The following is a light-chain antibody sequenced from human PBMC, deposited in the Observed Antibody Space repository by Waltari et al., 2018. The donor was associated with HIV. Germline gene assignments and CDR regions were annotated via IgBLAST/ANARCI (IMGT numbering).Light chain of an antibody. CDR2: SNF. J-gene: IGLJ2*01. V-gene: IGLV1-47*01. CDR3: AAWDDSLSGRV. Sequence: QSVLTQPPSASGTPGQTVTISCSGSRSNIESNYVYWFQQFPGTAPKLLIYSNFQRPSGVPARFSGSKSDTSASLAISGLRSEDEGIYYCAAWDDSLSGRVFGGGTKLTVL. CDR1: RSNIESNY.